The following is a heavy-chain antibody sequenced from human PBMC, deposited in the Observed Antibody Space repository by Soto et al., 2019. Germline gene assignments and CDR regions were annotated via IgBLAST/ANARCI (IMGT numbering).Heavy chain of an antibody. V-gene: IGHV4-59*08. D-gene: IGHD2-15*01. CDR2: IYYSGST. CDR1: GGSISSYY. Sequence: PSETLSLTCTVSGGSISSYYWSWIRQPPGKGLEWIGYIYYSGSTNYNPSLKSRVTISVDTSKNQFSLKLSSVTAADTAVYYCARTIVVVAATCQLGYYYYMAVWGRGTTVTVSS. CDR3: ARTIVVVAATCQLGYYYYMAV. J-gene: IGHJ6*03.